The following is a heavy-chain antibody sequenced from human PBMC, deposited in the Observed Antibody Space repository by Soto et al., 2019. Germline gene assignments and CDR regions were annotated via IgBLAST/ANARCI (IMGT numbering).Heavy chain of an antibody. CDR3: ATEGGHNYGLGRGHPFEP. CDR1: GGTFNRYA. D-gene: IGHD4-17*01. CDR2: IIPMFRSA. J-gene: IGHJ5*02. V-gene: IGHV1-69*01. Sequence: QVQLVQSGAEVKKSGSSVKVSCKASGGTFNRYAISWVRQAPGQGLEWMGGIIPMFRSANYAQRFQGRVTIIADESTNTVYMEMSSLTSDDTAVYYCATEGGHNYGLGRGHPFEPWGQGTLVTVSS.